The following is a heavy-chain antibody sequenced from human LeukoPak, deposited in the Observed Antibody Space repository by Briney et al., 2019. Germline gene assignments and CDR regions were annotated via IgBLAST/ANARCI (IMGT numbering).Heavy chain of an antibody. CDR3: AKVGYGDLDH. D-gene: IGHD4-17*01. J-gene: IGHJ4*02. Sequence: GGSLGLSCAASGFMFSSYAMTWVRQAPGKGLEWVSSISGSGEFTDYADSVKGRFTISRDNPENTVYLQMSSLRVDDTATYFCAKVGYGDLDHWGQGVLVPVSS. CDR2: ISGSGEFT. CDR1: GFMFSSYA. V-gene: IGHV3-23*01.